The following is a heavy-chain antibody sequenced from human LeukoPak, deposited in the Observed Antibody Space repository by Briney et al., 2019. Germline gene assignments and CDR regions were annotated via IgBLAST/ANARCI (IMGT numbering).Heavy chain of an antibody. Sequence: ASVEVSCKASGYTFTSYHMHWVRRAPGQGLEWMGKINLSGGSTTYAQKFQGRVTMTRDTSTSTVYMELSSLRSEDTAVYYCARDYVDDIPMIKDYWGQGTLVTVSS. CDR1: GYTFTSYH. CDR3: ARDYVDDIPMIKDY. CDR2: INLSGGST. J-gene: IGHJ4*02. D-gene: IGHD2-8*01. V-gene: IGHV1-46*01.